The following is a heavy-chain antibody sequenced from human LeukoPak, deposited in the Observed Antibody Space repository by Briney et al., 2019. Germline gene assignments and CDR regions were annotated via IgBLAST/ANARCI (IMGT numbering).Heavy chain of an antibody. Sequence: SVKVSCKASGGAFSSYAISWVRQAPGQGLEWMGRIIPIFGTANYAQKFQGRVTITTDESTSTAYLELSSLRSEDTAVYYCARDSGGFGELSSYYYYMDVWGKGTTVTVSS. D-gene: IGHD3-10*01. J-gene: IGHJ6*03. CDR3: ARDSGGFGELSSYYYYMDV. CDR1: GGAFSSYA. V-gene: IGHV1-69*05. CDR2: IIPIFGTA.